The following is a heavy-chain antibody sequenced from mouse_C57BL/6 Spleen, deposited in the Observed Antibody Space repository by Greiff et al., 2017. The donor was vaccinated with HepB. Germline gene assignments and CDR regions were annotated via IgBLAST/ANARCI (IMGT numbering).Heavy chain of an antibody. CDR3: AREEGYYYGSSYVNFAY. CDR1: GYAFSSSW. V-gene: IGHV1-82*01. CDR2: IYPGDGDT. J-gene: IGHJ3*01. D-gene: IGHD1-1*01. Sequence: VKLMESGPELVKPGASVKISCKASGYAFSSSWMNWVKQRPGQGLEWIGRIYPGDGDTNYNGKFKGKATLTADTSSSTAYMQLSSLTSEDSAVYFCAREEGYYYGSSYVNFAYWGQGTLVTVSA.